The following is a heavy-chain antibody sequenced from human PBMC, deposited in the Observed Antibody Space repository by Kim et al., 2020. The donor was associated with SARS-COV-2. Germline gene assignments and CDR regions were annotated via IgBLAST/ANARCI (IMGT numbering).Heavy chain of an antibody. CDR1: GGTFSSYS. V-gene: IGHV1-69*04. CDR3: ARGLWGKGIYYYYYMDV. CDR2: IIPILGIA. J-gene: IGHJ6*03. Sequence: SVNVSCKASGGTFSSYSISWVRQAPGQGLEWMGRIIPILGIANYAQKFQGRVTITADKSTSTAYMELSSLRSEDTAVYYCARGLWGKGIYYYYYMDVWG. D-gene: IGHD7-27*01.